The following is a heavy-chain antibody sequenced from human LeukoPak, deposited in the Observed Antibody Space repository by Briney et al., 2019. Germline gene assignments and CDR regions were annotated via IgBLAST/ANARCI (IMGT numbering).Heavy chain of an antibody. CDR3: ARDETYGSGWYWWFDP. CDR1: GGSISSSNW. V-gene: IGHV4-4*02. Sequence: SETLSLTCAVSGGSISSSNWWSWVRQPPGKGLEWIGEIYHSGSTNYNPSLKGRVTISVDTSKNQFSLKLSSVTAADTAVYYCARDETYGSGWYWWFDPWGQGTLVTVSS. J-gene: IGHJ5*02. D-gene: IGHD6-19*01. CDR2: IYHSGST.